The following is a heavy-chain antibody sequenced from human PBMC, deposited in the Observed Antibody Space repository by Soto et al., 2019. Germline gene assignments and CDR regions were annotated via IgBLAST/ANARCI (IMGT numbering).Heavy chain of an antibody. D-gene: IGHD6-19*01. V-gene: IGHV1-69*06. CDR3: ARVRIAVAGTWDAFDI. J-gene: IGHJ3*02. CDR1: GGTFSSYA. Sequence: SVKVSGKASGGTFSSYAISWVRQAPGQGLEWMGGIIPIFGTANYAQKFQGRVTITADKSTSTAYMELSSLRSEDTAVYYCARVRIAVAGTWDAFDIWGQGTMVTVSS. CDR2: IIPIFGTA.